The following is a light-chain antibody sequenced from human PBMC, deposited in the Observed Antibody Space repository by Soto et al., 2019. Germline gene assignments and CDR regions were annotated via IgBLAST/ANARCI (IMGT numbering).Light chain of an antibody. CDR2: GAS. J-gene: IGKJ2*01. V-gene: IGKV3-20*01. CDR3: QQYGSSPYT. CDR1: QSVSSGY. Sequence: EIVLTQSPGTLSLSPGERATFSCRASQSVSSGYLAWYQQKPGQAPRLLLYGASNRATGVPDRFSGSGSGTDFTLTISRLEPEDLAVYSCQQYGSSPYTFGRGTKLEIK.